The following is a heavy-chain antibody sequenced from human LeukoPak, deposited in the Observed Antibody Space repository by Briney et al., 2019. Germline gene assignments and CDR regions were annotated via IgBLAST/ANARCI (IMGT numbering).Heavy chain of an antibody. J-gene: IGHJ4*02. D-gene: IGHD6-13*01. CDR1: GFTFTTYW. V-gene: IGHV3-7*03. Sequence: GGSLRLSCAASGFTFTTYWMSWVRQAPGKGLEWVANIKQDGTEKYYVDSVKGRFTISRDNSKNYLYLQMNSLRAEDTALYYCAKGTSSWHEFDSWGQGTLVTVSS. CDR3: AKGTSSWHEFDS. CDR2: IKQDGTEK.